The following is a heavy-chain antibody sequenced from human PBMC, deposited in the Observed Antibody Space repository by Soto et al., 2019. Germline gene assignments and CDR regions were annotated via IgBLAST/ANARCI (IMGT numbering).Heavy chain of an antibody. CDR1: GGTFSIYA. J-gene: IGHJ4*02. D-gene: IGHD2-2*03. V-gene: IGHV1-69*01. CDR3: ARAERGYCSSTSCYADY. Sequence: QVQLVQSGAEVKKPGSSVKVSCKASGGTFSIYAISWVRQAPGQGLEWMGGIIPIFGTANYAQKFQGRVTITADESTSTAYMELSSLRSEDTAVYYCARAERGYCSSTSCYADYWGEGTLVIVSS. CDR2: IIPIFGTA.